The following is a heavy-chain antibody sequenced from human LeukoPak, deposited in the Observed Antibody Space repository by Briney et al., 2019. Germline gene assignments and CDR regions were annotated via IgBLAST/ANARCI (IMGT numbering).Heavy chain of an antibody. CDR3: ARGGSGYYYVFSSFDY. CDR1: GYTFTSYY. V-gene: IGHV1-46*01. D-gene: IGHD3-22*01. J-gene: IGHJ4*02. Sequence: ASVKVSCKASGYTFTSYYMHWVRQAPGQGLEWMGIINLSGGSTSYAQKFQGRVTMTRDTSTSTVYMELSSLRSEDTAVYYCARGGSGYYYVFSSFDYWGQGTLVTVSS. CDR2: INLSGGST.